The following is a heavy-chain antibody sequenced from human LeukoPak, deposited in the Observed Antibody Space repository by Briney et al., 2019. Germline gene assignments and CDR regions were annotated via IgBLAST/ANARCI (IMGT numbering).Heavy chain of an antibody. V-gene: IGHV1-2*02. CDR3: ARDQGMDGYNLGFIDY. CDR1: GYTFTGYY. J-gene: IGHJ4*02. CDR2: INPNSGGT. Sequence: GASVKVSCKASGYTFTGYYMHWVRQAPGQGLEWMGWINPNSGGTNYAQKFQGRVTMTRDTSISTAYMELSRLRSDDTAVYYCARDQGMDGYNLGFIDYWGQGTLVTVPS. D-gene: IGHD5-24*01.